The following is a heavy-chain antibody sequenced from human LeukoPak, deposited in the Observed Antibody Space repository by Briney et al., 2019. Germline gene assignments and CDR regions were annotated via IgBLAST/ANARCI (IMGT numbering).Heavy chain of an antibody. CDR2: IYYSGST. CDR3: AGGSDGYLYRSDY. CDR1: GGSISSYY. D-gene: IGHD5-24*01. V-gene: IGHV4-59*08. Sequence: SETLSLTCTVSGGSISSYYWNWIRQPPGKGLEWIGYIYYSGSTNYNPSLKSRITISVDTSKNQFSLKLSSVTAADTAVYYCAGGSDGYLYRSDYWGQGTLVTVSS. J-gene: IGHJ4*02.